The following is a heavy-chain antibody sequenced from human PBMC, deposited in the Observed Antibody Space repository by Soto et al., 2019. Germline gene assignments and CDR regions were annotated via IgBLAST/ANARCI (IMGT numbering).Heavy chain of an antibody. J-gene: IGHJ4*02. CDR3: ARDRDDYGSGNYYNRIDF. V-gene: IGHV1-69*01. CDR2: IIPIFGTP. Sequence: QVQLVQSGAEVKKPGSSVKVSCKASGGIFSTYAISWLRQAPGQGLEWMGGIIPIFGTPNYAQRFQGRVNITADESTTTSYMELSRLKSEYTAVYYCARDRDDYGSGNYYNRIDFWGQGTLVTVSS. CDR1: GGIFSTYA. D-gene: IGHD3-10*01.